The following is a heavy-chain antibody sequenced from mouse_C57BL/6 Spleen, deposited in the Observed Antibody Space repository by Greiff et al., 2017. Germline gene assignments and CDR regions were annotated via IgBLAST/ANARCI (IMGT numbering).Heavy chain of an antibody. CDR1: GYTFTSYW. D-gene: IGHD1-1*01. CDR2: IDPSDSYT. CDR3: ARKGFITTVVAYWYFDV. V-gene: IGHV1-50*01. J-gene: IGHJ1*03. Sequence: QVQLQQPGAELVKPGASVKLSCKASGYTFTSYWMQWVKQRPGQGLEWIGEIDPSDSYTNYNQKFKGKATLTVDTSSSTAYMQRSSLTSEDSAVYYCARKGFITTVVAYWYFDVWGTGTTVTVSS.